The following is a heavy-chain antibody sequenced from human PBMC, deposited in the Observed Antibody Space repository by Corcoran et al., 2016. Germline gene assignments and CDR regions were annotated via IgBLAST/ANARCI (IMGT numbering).Heavy chain of an antibody. V-gene: IGHV5-51*01. Sequence: EVQLVQSGAEVKKLGESLKISCKGSGYSFTRYWIGWVRQMPGKGLEWMGIIYPGDSDTRYSPSFQGPVTISTDKSISTAYLQCSSLKASVTPMYYCAGAGYCSGGSCYPYAVDVWGQGTTVTVSS. CDR3: AGAGYCSGGSCYPYAVDV. D-gene: IGHD2-15*01. CDR1: GYSFTRYW. CDR2: IYPGDSDT. J-gene: IGHJ6*02.